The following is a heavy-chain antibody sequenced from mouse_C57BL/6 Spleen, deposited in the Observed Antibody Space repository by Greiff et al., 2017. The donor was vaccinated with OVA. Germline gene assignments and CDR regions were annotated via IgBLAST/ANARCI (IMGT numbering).Heavy chain of an antibody. CDR1: GYTFTSYW. D-gene: IGHD2-4*01. CDR3: ARLFDYDRGLFDY. Sequence: VQLQQPGAELVRPGSSVKLSCKASGYTFTSYWMDWVKQRPGQGLEWIGNIYPSDSETHYNQKFKDKATLTVDNSSSTAYMQLSSLTSEDSAVYYCARLFDYDRGLFDYWGQGTTLTVSS. J-gene: IGHJ2*01. CDR2: IYPSDSET. V-gene: IGHV1-61*01.